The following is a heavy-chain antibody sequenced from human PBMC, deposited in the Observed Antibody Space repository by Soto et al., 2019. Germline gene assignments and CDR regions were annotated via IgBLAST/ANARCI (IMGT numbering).Heavy chain of an antibody. J-gene: IGHJ4*02. Sequence: VVLVESGGGLVSPGGSLRLSCVASGFRFSEHSMNWVRQAPGKGLLWISYISSNSDKTYYADSVKGRFTVSRDNAKNALFLQMTSLRDDDTATYYCARLPKGSLVTAWGQGARVTVSS. V-gene: IGHV3-48*02. CDR1: GFRFSEHS. D-gene: IGHD2-21*02. CDR3: ARLPKGSLVTA. CDR2: ISSNSDKT.